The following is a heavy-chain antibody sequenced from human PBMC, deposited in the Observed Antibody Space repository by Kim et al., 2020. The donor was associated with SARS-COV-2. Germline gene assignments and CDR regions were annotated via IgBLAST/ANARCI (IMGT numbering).Heavy chain of an antibody. D-gene: IGHD6-19*01. V-gene: IGHV3-23*01. J-gene: IGHJ4*02. CDR3: AKSSGWNTDYFDY. Sequence: YADSVKGRFTISRDNSKNTLYLQMNSLRAEDTAVYYCAKSSGWNTDYFDYWGQGTLVTVSS.